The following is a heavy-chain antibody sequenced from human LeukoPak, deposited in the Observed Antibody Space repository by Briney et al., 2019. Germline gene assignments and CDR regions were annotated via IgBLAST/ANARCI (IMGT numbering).Heavy chain of an antibody. CDR3: ARLTVTTTSDYFDY. CDR2: IYSGDST. J-gene: IGHJ4*02. CDR1: DLTVSSNY. D-gene: IGHD4-17*01. Sequence: RGSLRLSCAASDLTVSSNYMSWVRQAPGKGLQCVSLIYSGDSTYYADSVKGRFTISRDKSKNTLSLQMNSLRAEDTAVYYCARLTVTTTSDYFDYWGQGTLVTVSP. V-gene: IGHV3-53*01.